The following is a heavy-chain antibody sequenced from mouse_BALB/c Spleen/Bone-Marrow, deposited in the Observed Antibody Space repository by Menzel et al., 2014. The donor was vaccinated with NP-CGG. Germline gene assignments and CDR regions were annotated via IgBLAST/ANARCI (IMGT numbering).Heavy chain of an antibody. CDR2: IDPANEHT. V-gene: IGHV14-3*02. Sequence: EVQLVESGAELVKPGASVKLSCTASGFNIKDTYIHWVKQRPEKSLEWIGRIDPANEHTKYDPNFQGKATITADTSSNTAYLRLSSLTSEDTAVYYCASLTGTFDYWGQGSTLTVSS. J-gene: IGHJ2*01. CDR1: GFNIKDTY. CDR3: ASLTGTFDY. D-gene: IGHD4-1*01.